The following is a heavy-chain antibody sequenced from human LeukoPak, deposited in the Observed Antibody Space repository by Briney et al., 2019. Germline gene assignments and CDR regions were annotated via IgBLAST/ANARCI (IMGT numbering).Heavy chain of an antibody. CDR3: ARAAPPLSGDQDLTRTYYSHYMDV. CDR1: AFNFDDYG. J-gene: IGHJ6*03. V-gene: IGHV3-20*04. Sequence: PGGSLRLSCAASAFNFDDYGMSWVRQVPGKGLEWVSGINLNGGSIGYADSVKGRFTISRDNAKNSLYLQMISLRAEDTAVYYCARAAPPLSGDQDLTRTYYSHYMDVWGKGTTVTVSS. D-gene: IGHD1-26*01. CDR2: INLNGGSI.